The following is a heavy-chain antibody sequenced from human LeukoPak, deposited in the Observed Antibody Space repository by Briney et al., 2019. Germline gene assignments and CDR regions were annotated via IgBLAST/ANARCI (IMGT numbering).Heavy chain of an antibody. D-gene: IGHD6-19*01. V-gene: IGHV3-20*04. J-gene: IGHJ4*02. CDR3: ARRQQWLANDY. CDR2: INWNGGRT. CDR1: GFTFDDYG. Sequence: GGSLRLSCAASGFTFDDYGMSWVRQAPGKGLEWVSGINWNGGRTGYAASVKGRFTISSDNAKNSLYMKMNSLRAEDTALYYCARRQQWLANDYWVQGTLVTVSS.